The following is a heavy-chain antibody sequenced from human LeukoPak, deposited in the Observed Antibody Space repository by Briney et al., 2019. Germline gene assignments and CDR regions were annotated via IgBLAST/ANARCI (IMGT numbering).Heavy chain of an antibody. D-gene: IGHD3-22*01. V-gene: IGHV3-53*01. Sequence: GGSLRLSCAASGFSVSSNYMNWVRQAPGKGLEWVSVIYSGVSTYYADSVKGRFTISRDNAKNSLYLQMNSLRAEDTAVYYCAREADYYDSSGYFVYWGQGTLVTVSS. CDR3: AREADYYDSSGYFVY. CDR2: IYSGVST. CDR1: GFSVSSNY. J-gene: IGHJ4*02.